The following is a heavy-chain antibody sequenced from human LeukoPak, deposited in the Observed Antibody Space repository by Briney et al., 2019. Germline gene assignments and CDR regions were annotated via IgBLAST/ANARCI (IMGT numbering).Heavy chain of an antibody. D-gene: IGHD6-19*01. V-gene: IGHV1-2*06. J-gene: IGHJ4*02. CDR2: INPNSGDT. CDR1: GYTFTGYY. CDR3: AETYNSGWPFDY. Sequence: GDSVKVSCQASGYTFTGYYIHWVRQAPGQGLEWMGRINPNSGDTTYAQNFQGRVTMTRDTSISTVFMDLTSLRSDDTAVYYCAETYNSGWPFDYWGQGTLVTVSS.